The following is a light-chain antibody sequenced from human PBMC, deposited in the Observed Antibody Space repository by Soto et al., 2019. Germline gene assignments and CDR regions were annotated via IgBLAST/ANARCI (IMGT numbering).Light chain of an antibody. CDR3: QTWGTGYAV. CDR1: SGHITYT. J-gene: IGLJ7*01. CDR2: INSDGSH. Sequence: QPVLTQSPSASASLGASVTLTCTLSSGHITYTIAWHQQQPEKGPRYLMNINSDGSHTKGDGIPDRFSGSSSGAERYLTISSLQSKDEADYFCQTWGTGYAVFGGGTQLTVL. V-gene: IGLV4-69*01.